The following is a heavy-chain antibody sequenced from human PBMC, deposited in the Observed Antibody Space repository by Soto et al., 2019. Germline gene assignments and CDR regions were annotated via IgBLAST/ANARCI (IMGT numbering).Heavy chain of an antibody. CDR2: IIPIFGTA. CDR1: GGTFSSYA. V-gene: IGHV1-69*06. D-gene: IGHD2-2*02. CDR3: ACWAPNIVVVPAAIDYYYGMDV. Sequence: QVQRVQSGAEVKKPGSSVKVSCKASGGTFSSYAISWVRQAPGQGLERMGGIIPIFGTANYAQKFQGRVTFTADKSTSTAYMELSSLRSEDTAVYYCACWAPNIVVVPAAIDYYYGMDVWGQGTTVTVSS. J-gene: IGHJ6*02.